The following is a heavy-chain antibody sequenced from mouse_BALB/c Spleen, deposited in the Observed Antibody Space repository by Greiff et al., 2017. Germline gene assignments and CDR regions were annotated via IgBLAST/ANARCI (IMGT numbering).Heavy chain of an antibody. CDR3: ARDGYALDY. V-gene: IGHV1-7*01. D-gene: IGHD2-2*01. CDR1: GYTFTSYW. Sequence: QVQLKESGAELAKPGASVKMSCKASGYTFTSYWMHWVKQRPGQGLEWIGYINPSTGYTEYNQKFKDKATLTADKSSSTAYMQLSSLTSEDSAVYYCARDGYALDYWGQGTTLTVSS. J-gene: IGHJ2*01. CDR2: INPSTGYT.